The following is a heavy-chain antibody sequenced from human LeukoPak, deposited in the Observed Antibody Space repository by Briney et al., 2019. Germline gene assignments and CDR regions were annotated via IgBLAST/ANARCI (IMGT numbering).Heavy chain of an antibody. Sequence: SETLSLTCTVSGGSISSSNWWSWVRQPPGKGLEWIGEIYHIGNTNYNPSLKSRVTLSVDRSKNQFFLKLTSVTAADTAMYYCAIPNGSSWYFGAFDIWGQGTMVTVSS. CDR1: GGSISSSNW. CDR2: IYHIGNT. J-gene: IGHJ3*02. V-gene: IGHV4-4*02. D-gene: IGHD6-13*01. CDR3: AIPNGSSWYFGAFDI.